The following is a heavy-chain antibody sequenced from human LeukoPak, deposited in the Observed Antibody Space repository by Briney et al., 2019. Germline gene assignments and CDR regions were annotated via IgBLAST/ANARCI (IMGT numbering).Heavy chain of an antibody. CDR3: AKGSSGYFADL. V-gene: IGHV3-23*01. D-gene: IGHD3-22*01. CDR2: ISNDGGGT. J-gene: IGHJ5*02. CDR1: GFIFNNFG. Sequence: GGSLRLSCTASGFIFNNFGLMWVRQAPGKGLEWVSAISNDGGGTTYADFVKGRFTISRDNSKNTLFLQMNSLRAEDTALYCCAKGSSGYFADLWGQGTLVTVSS.